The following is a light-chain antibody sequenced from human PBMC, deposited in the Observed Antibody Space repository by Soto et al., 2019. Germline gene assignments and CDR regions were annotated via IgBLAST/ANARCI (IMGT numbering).Light chain of an antibody. CDR3: HHDDSYSPPWT. Sequence: DVQMTQSPSTLSASVGDSVTITCRASHSVNKSLAWYPQKPGRAPKLLISDAPTLEIGVPSRFRGSGSGTEFTLSITSLQPDDFGTYYCHHDDSYSPPWTFGQGTRVYIK. V-gene: IGKV1-5*01. CDR2: DAP. CDR1: HSVNKS. J-gene: IGKJ1*01.